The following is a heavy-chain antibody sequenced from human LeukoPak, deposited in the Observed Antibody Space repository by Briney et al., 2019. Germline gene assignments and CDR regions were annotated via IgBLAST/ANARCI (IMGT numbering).Heavy chain of an antibody. J-gene: IGHJ6*03. D-gene: IGHD2-15*01. CDR3: ARDGVVVAATAYYYYYMDV. CDR1: GFTFSSYE. CDR2: ISSSGSTI. V-gene: IGHV3-48*03. Sequence: PGESLRLSCAASGFTFSSYEMNWVRQAPGKGLEWVSYISSSGSTIYYADSVKGRFTISRDNAKNSLYLQMNSLRAEDTAVYYCARDGVVVAATAYYYYYMDVWGKGTTVTVSS.